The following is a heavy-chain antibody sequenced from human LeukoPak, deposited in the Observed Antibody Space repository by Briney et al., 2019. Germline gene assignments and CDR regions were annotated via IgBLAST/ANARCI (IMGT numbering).Heavy chain of an antibody. V-gene: IGHV3-30*04. CDR3: ATINYYVSGSYHIGEEDFYYYYVTDV. J-gene: IGHJ6*02. D-gene: IGHD3-10*01. CDR1: GFTFSGYA. Sequence: GGSLRLSCAASGFTFSGYAMHWVRQAPGKGLEWVAGISHDGSNKYYEDSVKGRFTISRDNSKSTLYLQMNSLRAEDTAVYYCATINYYVSGSYHIGEEDFYYYYVTDVWGQGTTVTVSS. CDR2: ISHDGSNK.